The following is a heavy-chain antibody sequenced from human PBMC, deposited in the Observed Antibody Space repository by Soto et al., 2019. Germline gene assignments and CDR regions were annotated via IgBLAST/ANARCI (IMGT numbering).Heavy chain of an antibody. CDR3: ARAKMVDPFGFVTFDL. D-gene: IGHD2-8*01. J-gene: IGHJ5*02. CDR2: ISGYSGNT. V-gene: IGHV1-18*01. Sequence: REGQGWGLEWMGWISGYSGNTKYAQKVQGRVTLTTDTSTSTAYMELRSLRSDDTAVYYWARAKMVDPFGFVTFDLWLQGTAGTVSS.